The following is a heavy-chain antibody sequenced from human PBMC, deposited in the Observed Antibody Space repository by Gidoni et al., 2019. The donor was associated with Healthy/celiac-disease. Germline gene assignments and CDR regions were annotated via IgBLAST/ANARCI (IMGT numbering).Heavy chain of an antibody. J-gene: IGHJ4*02. Sequence: QVQLQESGPGLVKPSETLSLTCTVSGASISSYYWSWIRQPPGKGLEWIGYIYYSGSTNYNPSLKSRVTISVDTSKNQFSLKLSSVTAADTAVYYCARGRVAARPSLFFDYWGQGTLVTVSS. CDR3: ARGRVAARPSLFFDY. CDR1: GASISSYY. D-gene: IGHD6-6*01. V-gene: IGHV4-59*01. CDR2: IYYSGST.